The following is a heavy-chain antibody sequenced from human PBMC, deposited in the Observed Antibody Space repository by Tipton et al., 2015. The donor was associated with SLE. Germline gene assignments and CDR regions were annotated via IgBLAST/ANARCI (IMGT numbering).Heavy chain of an antibody. CDR1: GGSISSGDYY. CDR2: IYYSGST. V-gene: IGHV4-30-4*01. Sequence: TLSLTCTVSGGSISSGDYYWSWIRQPPGKGLEWIGYIYYSGSTYYNPSLKSRVTISVYTSKNQFSLKLSSVTAAYTAVYYCARALLKDWSCLDYWGQGTLVTVSS. CDR3: ARALLKDWSCLDY. J-gene: IGHJ4*02. D-gene: IGHD3-3*01.